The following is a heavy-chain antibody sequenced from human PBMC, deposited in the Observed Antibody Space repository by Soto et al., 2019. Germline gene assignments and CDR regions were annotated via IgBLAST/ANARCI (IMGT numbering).Heavy chain of an antibody. CDR3: ARASVSGRRFDY. D-gene: IGHD6-19*01. CDR1: GYTFSSYY. V-gene: IGHV1-46*03. Sequence: ASVKVSCKASGYTFSSYYMHWVRQAPGQGLEWMGIINPSGGSTTYAQKFQGRVTMTRDTSTSTVYMELSGLTSEDTAVYYCARASVSGRRFDYWGEGTLVTVSS. CDR2: INPSGGST. J-gene: IGHJ4*02.